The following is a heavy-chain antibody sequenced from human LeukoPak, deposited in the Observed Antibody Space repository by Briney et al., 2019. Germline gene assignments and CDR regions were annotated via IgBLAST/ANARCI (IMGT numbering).Heavy chain of an antibody. CDR1: GGSISSYY. D-gene: IGHD3-3*01. V-gene: IGHV4-59*01. CDR3: AGANYDFWSGPSRRAFDI. Sequence: PSETLSLTCTVSGGSISSYYWSWIRQPPGKGLEWIGYIYYSGSTNYNPSLKSRVTISVDTSKNQFSLKLSSVTAADTAVYYCAGANYDFWSGPSRRAFDIWAKGQWSPSLQ. J-gene: IGHJ3*02. CDR2: IYYSGST.